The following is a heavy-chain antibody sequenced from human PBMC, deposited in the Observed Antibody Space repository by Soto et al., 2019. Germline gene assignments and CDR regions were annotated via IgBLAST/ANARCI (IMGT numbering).Heavy chain of an antibody. V-gene: IGHV4-34*01. Sequence: QVQLQQWGAGLLKPSETLSLTCAVYGGSFSGYYWSWIRQPPGKGLEWIGEINHSGSTNYNPSLKSRVTISVDPSKNQFSLKLSSVTAADTAVYYCARRVGSRYSSGWYAPLDYWGQGTLVTVSS. D-gene: IGHD6-19*01. J-gene: IGHJ4*02. CDR3: ARRVGSRYSSGWYAPLDY. CDR1: GGSFSGYY. CDR2: INHSGST.